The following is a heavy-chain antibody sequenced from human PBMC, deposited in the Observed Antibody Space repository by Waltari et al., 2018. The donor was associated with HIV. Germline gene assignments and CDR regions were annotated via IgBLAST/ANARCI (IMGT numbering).Heavy chain of an antibody. V-gene: IGHV4-38-2*01. CDR2: VYHSGST. J-gene: IGHJ2*01. D-gene: IGHD3-3*01. CDR3: ARAGVVPALFDL. Sequence: QVQLQESGPGLLKPSETLSLTCVVSGYSISSDDNWGWVRQPPGKGLEWIGSVYHSGSTRHNPSLNSRVTISIDTSKSQFSLKLSSVTAADTAVDFCARAGVVPALFDLWGRGTLVTVSS. CDR1: GYSISSDDN.